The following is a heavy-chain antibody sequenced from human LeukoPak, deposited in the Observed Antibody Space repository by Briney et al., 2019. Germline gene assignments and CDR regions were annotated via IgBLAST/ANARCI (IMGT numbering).Heavy chain of an antibody. J-gene: IGHJ4*01. Sequence: GGSLRLSCAASGFTFSSYAMSWVRQAPGKGLEWVSRISSDGSSTMYADFVKGRFTISRDNAKNMLHLQMNSLRADDTAVYYCVVGGGIYWGHGTLVTVS. CDR2: ISSDGSST. CDR1: GFTFSSYA. D-gene: IGHD1-26*01. CDR3: VVGGGIY. V-gene: IGHV3-74*03.